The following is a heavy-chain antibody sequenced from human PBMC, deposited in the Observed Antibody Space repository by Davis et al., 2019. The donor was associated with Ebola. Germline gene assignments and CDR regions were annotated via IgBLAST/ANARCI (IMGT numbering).Heavy chain of an antibody. CDR1: GVSFLSYA. CDR3: AKDSTAGALGGY. Sequence: PGGSLRLSCAASGVSFLSYAMSWVRQAPGKGLEWVSSVSGTGGTTYYAEFVEGRFTISRDNSKSSLYLQMHTLRVDDTAVYYCAKDSTAGALGGYWGQGTLVTVSS. D-gene: IGHD1-26*01. CDR2: VSGTGGTT. V-gene: IGHV3-23*01. J-gene: IGHJ4*02.